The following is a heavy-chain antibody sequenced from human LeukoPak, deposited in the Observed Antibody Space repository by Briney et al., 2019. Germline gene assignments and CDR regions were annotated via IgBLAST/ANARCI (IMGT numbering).Heavy chain of an antibody. J-gene: IGHJ4*02. V-gene: IGHV3-48*03. CDR2: ISSSGDGL. Sequence: PGGSLRLSCAASGFTFSTYEMKWVRQAPGKGLEWVSYISSSGDGLYYADSVKGRFTISRDNAKNSLYLQMNSLRAEDTAMYYCARGGDWGQGTLVTVSS. D-gene: IGHD1-26*01. CDR3: ARGGD. CDR1: GFTFSTYE.